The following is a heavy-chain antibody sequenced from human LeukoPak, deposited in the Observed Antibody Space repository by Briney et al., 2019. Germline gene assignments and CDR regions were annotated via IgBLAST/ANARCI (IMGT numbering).Heavy chain of an antibody. CDR3: ARAGYDSSGRFDY. J-gene: IGHJ4*02. CDR1: GFTFSDYY. D-gene: IGHD3-22*01. Sequence: GGSLRLSXAASGFTFSDYYMTWIRQAPGKGLEWVSYISSSGSIIYYADSVKGRFIISRDNAKNSLYLQMNSLRAEDTAVYFCARAGYDSSGRFDYWGQGTLVTVSS. V-gene: IGHV3-11*04. CDR2: ISSSGSII.